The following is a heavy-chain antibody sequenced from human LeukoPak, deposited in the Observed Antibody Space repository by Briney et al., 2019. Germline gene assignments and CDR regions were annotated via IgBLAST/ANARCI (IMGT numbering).Heavy chain of an antibody. CDR1: GFTFSSYA. CDR3: ATAPFPPPIYFQH. V-gene: IGHV3-23*01. J-gene: IGHJ1*01. Sequence: GGSLRLSCAASGFTFSSYAMSWVRQAPGKGLEWVPAISGSGGSTYYADSVKGRFTISRDNSKNTLYLQMNSLRAEDTAVYYCATAPFPPPIYFQHWGQGTLVTVSS. CDR2: ISGSGGST.